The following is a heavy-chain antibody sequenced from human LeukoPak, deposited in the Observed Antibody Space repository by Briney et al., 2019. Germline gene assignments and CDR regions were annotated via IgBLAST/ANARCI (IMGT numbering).Heavy chain of an antibody. V-gene: IGHV4-59*01. J-gene: IGHJ4*02. CDR3: ARAGRMATTTAFDY. D-gene: IGHD5-24*01. CDR1: GGSISSYY. Sequence: SETLSLTCTVSGGSISSYYWSWIRQPPGKGLEWIGYIYYGGSPNYNPSLKSRVTISVDTSKNQFSLKLSSVTAADTAVYYCARAGRMATTTAFDYWGQGTLVTVSS. CDR2: IYYGGSP.